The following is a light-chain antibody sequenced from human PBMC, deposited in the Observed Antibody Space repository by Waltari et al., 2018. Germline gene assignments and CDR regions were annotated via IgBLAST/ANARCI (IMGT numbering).Light chain of an antibody. V-gene: IGKV1-5*03. J-gene: IGKJ1*01. CDR2: KTS. CDR3: QQYNSFPKT. Sequence: DIQMTQSPSTLSPSVGDRVTITCRASQSVGVWWAWYQQKPGKAPKVLIYKTSSLESGVPSRFSGSGSGTEFTLTISNLQPADFATYYCQQYNSFPKTFGQGTKVEIK. CDR1: QSVGVW.